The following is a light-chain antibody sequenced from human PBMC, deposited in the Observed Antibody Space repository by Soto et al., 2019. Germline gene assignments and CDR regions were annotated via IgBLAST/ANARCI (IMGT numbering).Light chain of an antibody. CDR2: DVS. J-gene: IGLJ3*02. CDR1: SSDVGSYNL. CDR3: CSYAGSSTWV. Sequence: QSALTQVASVSGSPGQSITISCTGTSSDVGSYNLVSWYQQHPGKASKLMIYDVSKRPSGISNRFSGSKSGNTASLTISGLQAEDEADYYCCSYAGSSTWVFGGGTKLTVL. V-gene: IGLV2-23*02.